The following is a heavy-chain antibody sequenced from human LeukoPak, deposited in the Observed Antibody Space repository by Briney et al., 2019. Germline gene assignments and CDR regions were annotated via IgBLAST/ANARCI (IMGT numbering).Heavy chain of an antibody. Sequence: KPGGSLRLSCAASGFTFSGYSMTWARQAPGKGLEWVSSISGSSSYIDYVDSVKGRFTISRDNAKNSLYLQMNSLRAEDTAVYYCAIDYDFWSGYYLSRPPHYWGQGILVTVSS. CDR1: GFTFSGYS. CDR2: ISGSSSYI. CDR3: AIDYDFWSGYYLSRPPHY. V-gene: IGHV3-21*01. D-gene: IGHD3-3*01. J-gene: IGHJ4*02.